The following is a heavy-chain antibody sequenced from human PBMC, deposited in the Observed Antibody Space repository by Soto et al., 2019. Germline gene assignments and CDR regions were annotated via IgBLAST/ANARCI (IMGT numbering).Heavy chain of an antibody. CDR2: FHSSGAT. Sequence: QVQLQESGPGLVKPSQTLSLTCTVSGASISSADYYWSWIRQPPGKGLEWIGYFHSSGATYKDPSLKRRVPISVDTSKNQISLKLDSVTAADTAIYYCASIWFGDFDYWGHGTLVTISS. V-gene: IGHV4-30-4*01. CDR3: ASIWFGDFDY. J-gene: IGHJ4*01. D-gene: IGHD3-10*01. CDR1: GASISSADYY.